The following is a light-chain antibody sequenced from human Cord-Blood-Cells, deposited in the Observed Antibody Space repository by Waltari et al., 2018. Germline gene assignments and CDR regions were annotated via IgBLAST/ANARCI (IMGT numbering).Light chain of an antibody. CDR3: SSYAGGNTYV. J-gene: IGLJ1*01. V-gene: IGLV2-8*01. Sequence: SALTQPPSASGSSGQSVPLSCTGTSSDVGGYNYVSGYQQHPGKAPKLMAYEVSKRPAGVPDRFSGSKSGNTASLTVSGLQAEDESDDYCSSYAGGNTYVFGTGTKVTVL. CDR2: EVS. CDR1: SSDVGGYNY.